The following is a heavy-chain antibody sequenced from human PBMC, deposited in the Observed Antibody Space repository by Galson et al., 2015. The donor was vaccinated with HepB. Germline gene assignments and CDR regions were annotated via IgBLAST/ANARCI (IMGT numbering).Heavy chain of an antibody. Sequence: SLRLSCAASGSTFSSYAMSWVRQAPGKGLEWVSAISGSGGSTYYADSVKGRFTISRDNSKNTLYLQMNSLRAEDTAVYYCAKDIKWLVTGGDYFDYWGQGTLVTVSS. D-gene: IGHD6-19*01. CDR1: GSTFSSYA. V-gene: IGHV3-23*01. J-gene: IGHJ4*02. CDR3: AKDIKWLVTGGDYFDY. CDR2: ISGSGGST.